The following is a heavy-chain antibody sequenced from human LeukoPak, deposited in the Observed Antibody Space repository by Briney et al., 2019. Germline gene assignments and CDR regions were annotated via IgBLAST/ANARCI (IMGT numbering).Heavy chain of an antibody. J-gene: IGHJ4*02. CDR3: AKDLGGYSSGWTYYFDY. D-gene: IGHD6-19*01. Sequence: GGSLRLSCAASGFTFSSYAMSWVRQAPGKGLEWVSAISGSGGSTYYADSVKGRFTISRDNSKNTLYLQMNSLRAEGTAVYYCAKDLGGYSSGWTYYFDYWGQGTLVTVSS. CDR1: GFTFSSYA. CDR2: ISGSGGST. V-gene: IGHV3-23*01.